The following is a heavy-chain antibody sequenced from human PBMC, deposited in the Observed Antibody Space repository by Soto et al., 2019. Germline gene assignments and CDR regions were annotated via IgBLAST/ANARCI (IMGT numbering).Heavy chain of an antibody. CDR3: TGAYYDIDGYILDP. CDR2: MFYSGRP. J-gene: IGHJ5*02. CDR1: GGPITGYH. D-gene: IGHD3-22*01. Sequence: SEILSLTCTVSGGPITGYHWGWIRQSPGKGLEWIGYMFYSGRPNYNPSLESRVTISIDTSKNHLSLILNSVTAADTAVYYCTGAYYDIDGYILDPWGQGTSVTVSS. V-gene: IGHV4-59*01.